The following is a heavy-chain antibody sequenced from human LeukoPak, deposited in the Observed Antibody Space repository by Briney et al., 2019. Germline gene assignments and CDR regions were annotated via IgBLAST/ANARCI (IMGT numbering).Heavy chain of an antibody. D-gene: IGHD2-8*01. J-gene: IGHJ4*02. CDR2: ISSSGSTI. V-gene: IGHV3-48*03. Sequence: GGSLRLSCATSGFTFSSYEMNWVRQAPGKGLEWVSYISSSGSTIYYADSVKGRFTISRDNAKNSLYLQMNSLRAEDTAVYWCARGPTNGQAFDYWGQGTLVSVSS. CDR1: GFTFSSYE. CDR3: ARGPTNGQAFDY.